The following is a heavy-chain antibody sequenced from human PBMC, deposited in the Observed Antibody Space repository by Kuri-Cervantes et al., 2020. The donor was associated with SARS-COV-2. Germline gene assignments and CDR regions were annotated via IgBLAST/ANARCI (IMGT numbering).Heavy chain of an antibody. J-gene: IGHJ3*02. V-gene: IGHV3-21*01. CDR3: ARESILYVEGDDAFDI. Sequence: GESLKISCAASGFTFSSYSMNWVRQAPGKGLEWVSSISSSSSYIYYADSVKGRFTISRDNAKNSLYLQMNSLRAEDTAVYYCARESILYVEGDDAFDIWGQGTMVTVSS. D-gene: IGHD2/OR15-2a*01. CDR2: ISSSSSYI. CDR1: GFTFSSYS.